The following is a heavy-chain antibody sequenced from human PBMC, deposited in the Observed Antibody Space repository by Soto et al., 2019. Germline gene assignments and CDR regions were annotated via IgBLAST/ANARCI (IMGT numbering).Heavy chain of an antibody. J-gene: IGHJ4*02. Sequence: EVQLLESGGGLVQPGGSLRLSCAASGFTFSSYAMSWVRQAPGTGLEWVSAISGSGGSTYYADSVTGRFTISRDNSKNTQYLIMNSLRAEDTAVYYCAKDGVRGLAGRITIFGVVTGIDYWGQGTLVTVSS. CDR2: ISGSGGST. CDR3: AKDGVRGLAGRITIFGVVTGIDY. V-gene: IGHV3-23*01. D-gene: IGHD3-3*01. CDR1: GFTFSSYA.